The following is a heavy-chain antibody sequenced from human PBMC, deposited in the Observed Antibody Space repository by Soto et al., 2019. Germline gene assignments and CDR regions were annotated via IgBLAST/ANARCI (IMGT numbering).Heavy chain of an antibody. Sequence: QLQLQESGSGLVKPSQTLSLTCAVSGGSISSGGYSWSWIRQPPGKGLEWIGYIYHSGSTYYNPSLKSRVTISVDRSKNQFSLKLSSVTAADTAVYYCASSHAGAHITAAVHWGQVTLVTVSS. CDR2: IYHSGST. D-gene: IGHD6-13*01. CDR1: GGSISSGGYS. J-gene: IGHJ4*02. CDR3: ASSHAGAHITAAVH. V-gene: IGHV4-30-2*01.